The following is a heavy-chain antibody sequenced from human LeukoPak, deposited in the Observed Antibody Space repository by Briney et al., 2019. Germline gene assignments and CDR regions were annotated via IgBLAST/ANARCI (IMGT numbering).Heavy chain of an antibody. CDR3: AREPPSQRTVVDTPT. CDR2: INPSGGST. V-gene: IGHV1-46*01. CDR1: GYXFTSYY. Sequence: ASVKVSCKASGYXFTSYYMRWVRQAPGQGLEWMGIINPSGGSTNYAQKFQGRVTMTRDTSTSTVYMELSSLRSEDTAVYYCAREPPSQRTVVDTPTWGQGTQVTVSS. D-gene: IGHD5-18*01. J-gene: IGHJ5*02.